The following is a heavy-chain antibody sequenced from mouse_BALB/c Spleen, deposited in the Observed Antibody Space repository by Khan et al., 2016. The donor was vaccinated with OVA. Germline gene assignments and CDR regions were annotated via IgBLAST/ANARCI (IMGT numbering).Heavy chain of an antibody. D-gene: IGHD1-1*01. CDR1: GYSFTGYF. CDR3: ARIYGSDLNY. V-gene: IGHV1-20*02. Sequence: VQLQQSGPELVKPGASVKISCKASGYSFTGYFMHWVMQSYGKSLEWIGRINPHFGETFYNQKFVGKATLTVDESSSTAYMEFRSLASEDSAIYYYARIYGSDLNYWGQGTTLTVSS. J-gene: IGHJ2*01. CDR2: INPHFGET.